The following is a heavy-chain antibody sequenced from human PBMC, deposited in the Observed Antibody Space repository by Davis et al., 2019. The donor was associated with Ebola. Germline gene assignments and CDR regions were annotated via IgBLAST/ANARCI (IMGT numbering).Heavy chain of an antibody. V-gene: IGHV1-2*04. J-gene: IGHJ5*01. Sequence: FSSKTSRFTFTDTYLHRVRQSPGQGLEWMGWINLKSGATNYAPKFQGWVTMTRDTSITTAYMELTNLKSEDTGMYYCARPIMITDLDSWGQGTLVTVSS. CDR2: INLKSGAT. D-gene: IGHD3-16*01. CDR3: ARPIMITDLDS. CDR1: RFTFTDTY.